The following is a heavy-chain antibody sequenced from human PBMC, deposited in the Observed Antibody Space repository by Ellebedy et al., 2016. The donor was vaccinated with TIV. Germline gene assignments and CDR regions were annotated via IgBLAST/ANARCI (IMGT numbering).Heavy chain of an antibody. CDR3: ATQSGTSGRQVDD. Sequence: MPSETLSLTCTVSGGSVSSYFWSWIRQPPGKGLEWLGYIYYSGGTNYNPSLKRRVTISVGTSKNPFSQNLSSVTAADTAVYYCATQSGTSGRQVDDWGQGTLVTVSS. J-gene: IGHJ4*02. CDR2: IYYSGGT. D-gene: IGHD3-10*01. CDR1: GGSVSSYF. V-gene: IGHV4-59*02.